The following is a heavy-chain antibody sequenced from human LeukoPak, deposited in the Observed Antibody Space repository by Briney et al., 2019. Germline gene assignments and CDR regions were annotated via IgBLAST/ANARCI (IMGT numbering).Heavy chain of an antibody. Sequence: ASVKVSCKASGGTFSSYAISWVRQAPGQGLEWMGGIIPIFGTANYAQKFQGRVTITADESTSTAYMELSSLRSEDTAVYYCASEYYDFWSGYYNYYYGMDVWGQGPRSPSP. D-gene: IGHD3-3*01. J-gene: IGHJ6*02. V-gene: IGHV1-69*13. CDR3: ASEYYDFWSGYYNYYYGMDV. CDR2: IIPIFGTA. CDR1: GGTFSSYA.